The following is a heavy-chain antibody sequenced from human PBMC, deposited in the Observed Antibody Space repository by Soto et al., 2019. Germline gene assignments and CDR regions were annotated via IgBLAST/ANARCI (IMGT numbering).Heavy chain of an antibody. J-gene: IGHJ5*02. V-gene: IGHV1-18*01. CDR1: GYTFTSYG. Sequence: ASVKVSCKASGYTFTSYGISWVRQAPGQGLEWMGWISAYNGNTNYAQKLQGRVTMTTDTSTSTAYMELRSLRSDDTAVYYCARLVATRGGSWFHPCGQGTIVTVYS. CDR2: ISAYNGNT. CDR3: ARLVATRGGSWFHP. D-gene: IGHD5-12*01.